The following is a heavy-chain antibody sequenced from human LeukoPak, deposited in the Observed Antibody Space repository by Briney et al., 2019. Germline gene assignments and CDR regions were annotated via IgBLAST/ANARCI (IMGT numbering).Heavy chain of an antibody. J-gene: IGHJ5*02. CDR3: ARDRDWNYWFDA. V-gene: IGHV4-4*07. CDR2: IYTTGIT. Sequence: SETLSLTCTVSGGSIRSYYWNWIRQPAGKGLEWIGRIYTTGITNYNPSLKSRVTMSVDTSKNDFSLKLSSVTAADTAVYYCARDRDWNYWFDAWGQGTLVSVST. D-gene: IGHD1-7*01. CDR1: GGSIRSYY.